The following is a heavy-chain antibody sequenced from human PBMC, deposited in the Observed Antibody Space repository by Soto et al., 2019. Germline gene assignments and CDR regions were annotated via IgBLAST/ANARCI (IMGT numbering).Heavy chain of an antibody. CDR1: GFTFSDYY. CDR3: TKDYSVPTD. V-gene: IGHV3-11*01. CDR2: ISRIVSTI. J-gene: IGHJ4*02. D-gene: IGHD2-15*01. Sequence: GGSLRLSCAASGFTFSDYYMSWILLPPRKGLEWVSYISRIVSTIYSADSVKGRSTISRDNSKNTLYLQMNSLRAEDTAVYYCTKDYSVPTDWGQGTLVTVSS.